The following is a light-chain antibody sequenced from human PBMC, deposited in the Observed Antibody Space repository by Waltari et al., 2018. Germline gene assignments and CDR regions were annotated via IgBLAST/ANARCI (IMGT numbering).Light chain of an antibody. J-gene: IGLJ2*01. CDR1: SGSIASNY. CDR3: QSYDSSNVV. CDR2: EDN. V-gene: IGLV6-57*02. Sequence: NFMLTQPHSVSESPGKTVTISCTGSSGSIASNYAQWYQQRPGSAPTTVIYEDNHRPSWVPDRFSGSIDSSSNSAPLTISGLKTEDEADYYCQSYDSSNVVFGGGTKLTVL.